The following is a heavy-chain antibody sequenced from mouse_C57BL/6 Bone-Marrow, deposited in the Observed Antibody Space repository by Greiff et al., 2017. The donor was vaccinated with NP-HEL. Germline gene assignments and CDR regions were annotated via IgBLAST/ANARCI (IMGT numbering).Heavy chain of an antibody. CDR1: GYAFSSSW. V-gene: IGHV1-82*01. Sequence: VKLMESGPELVKPGASVKISCKASGYAFSSSWMNWVKQRPGKGLEWIGRIYPGDGDTNYNGKFKGKATLTADKSSSTAYMQLSSLTSEDSAFYFCAREIYYYGSSPLTEAMDYWGQGTSVTVSS. J-gene: IGHJ4*01. CDR3: AREIYYYGSSPLTEAMDY. D-gene: IGHD1-1*01. CDR2: IYPGDGDT.